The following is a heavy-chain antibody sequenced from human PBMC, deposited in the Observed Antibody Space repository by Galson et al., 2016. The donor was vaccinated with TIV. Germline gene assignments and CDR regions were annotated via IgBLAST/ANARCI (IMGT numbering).Heavy chain of an antibody. V-gene: IGHV3-66*03. CDR2: IKSRGAI. D-gene: IGHD2-21*01. CDR1: GLSVRDNY. CDR3: ARDRTYCVGECFYNYYYGMDV. Sequence: SLRLSCAASGLSVRDNYMAWVRQAPGKGLEWVSVIKSRGAIEYADSVKGRFTVSRDTYENTVFLQMNSLRNEDTAAYYCARDRTYCVGECFYNYYYGMDVWGQGTTVIVSS. J-gene: IGHJ6*02.